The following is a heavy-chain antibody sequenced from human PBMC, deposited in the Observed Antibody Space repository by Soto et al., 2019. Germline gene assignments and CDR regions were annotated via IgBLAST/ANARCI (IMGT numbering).Heavy chain of an antibody. V-gene: IGHV1-69*01. CDR3: ARQISEYSPTTHFDY. Sequence: QVQLVQSGAEVKKPGSSVKVSCKASGGTFSSYAISWVRQAPGQGLEWMGGIIPVFGTANYAQKFQGRVTITADESTSTAYMELSSLRSEDTAVYYCARQISEYSPTTHFDYWGQGTLVTVSS. CDR1: GGTFSSYA. J-gene: IGHJ4*02. D-gene: IGHD6-6*01. CDR2: IIPVFGTA.